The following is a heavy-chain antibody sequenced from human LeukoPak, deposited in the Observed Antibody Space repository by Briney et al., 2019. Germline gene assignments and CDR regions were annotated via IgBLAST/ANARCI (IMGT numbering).Heavy chain of an antibody. D-gene: IGHD6-13*01. CDR2: IYYSGST. V-gene: IGHV4-61*01. J-gene: IGHJ4*02. Sequence: SETLSLTCTVSGGSISSSSYYWSWIRQPPGKGLEWIGYIYYSGSTNYNPSLKSRVTISVDTSKNQFSLKLSSVTAADTAVYYCARGGVSWDYYFDYWGQGTLVTVSS. CDR1: GGSISSSSYY. CDR3: ARGGVSWDYYFDY.